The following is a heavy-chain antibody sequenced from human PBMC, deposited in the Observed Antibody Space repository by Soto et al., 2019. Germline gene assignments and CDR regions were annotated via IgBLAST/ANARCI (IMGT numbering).Heavy chain of an antibody. J-gene: IGHJ6*02. D-gene: IGHD5-18*01. CDR3: ARVPTQLPGLDV. CDR1: GFTFSSYD. V-gene: IGHV3-13*01. Sequence: PGGSLRLSCAASGFTFSSYDMHWVRQATGKGLEWVSAIGTAGDTYYPGSVKGRFTISRENAKNSLYLQMNSLRAEDTAVYYCARVPTQLPGLDVWGQGTTVTVSS. CDR2: IGTAGDT.